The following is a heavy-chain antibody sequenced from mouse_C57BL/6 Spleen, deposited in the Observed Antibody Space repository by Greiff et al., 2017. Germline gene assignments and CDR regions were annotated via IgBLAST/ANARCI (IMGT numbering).Heavy chain of an antibody. J-gene: IGHJ4*01. CDR2: IWSGGST. CDR1: GFSLTSYG. Sequence: QVQLKQSGPGLVQPSQSLSITCTVSGFSLTSYGVHWVRQSPGKGLEWLGVIWSGGSTDYNAAFISRLSISKDNSKSQVFFKMNSLQADDTAIYYCASLYYDYDVYYAMDYWGQGTSVTVSS. CDR3: ASLYYDYDVYYAMDY. V-gene: IGHV2-2*01. D-gene: IGHD2-4*01.